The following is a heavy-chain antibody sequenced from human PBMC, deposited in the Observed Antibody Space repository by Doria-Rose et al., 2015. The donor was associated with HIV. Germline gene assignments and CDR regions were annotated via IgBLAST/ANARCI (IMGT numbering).Heavy chain of an antibody. V-gene: IGHV3-30-3*01. D-gene: IGHD6-6*01. CDR3: ARDRPTYSSSPLDF. J-gene: IGHJ4*02. Sequence: VQLLESGGGVVQPGRSLRLSCAASGFIFNTYTMHWVRQAPGKGLEWVAVISSDGSDKYYADSVKGRFIISRDNSNNTLYLQIDSLGAEDTALYYCARDRPTYSSSPLDFWGQGTLVTVSS. CDR2: ISSDGSDK. CDR1: GFIFNTYT.